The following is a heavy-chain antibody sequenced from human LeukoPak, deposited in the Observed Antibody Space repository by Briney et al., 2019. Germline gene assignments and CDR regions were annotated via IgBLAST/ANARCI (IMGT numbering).Heavy chain of an antibody. CDR2: INSDGSYT. J-gene: IGHJ4*02. V-gene: IGHV3-74*01. CDR1: GFTFSRYW. D-gene: IGHD2-2*01. CDR3: ARICSTTDCLISA. Sequence: PGGSLRLSCAASGFTFSRYWMHWVRQALGKGLVWVSRINSDGSYTSYADFVKGRFTISRDNAKNTVYLQMSSLRAEDTAVYYCARICSTTDCLISAWGQGALVTVSS.